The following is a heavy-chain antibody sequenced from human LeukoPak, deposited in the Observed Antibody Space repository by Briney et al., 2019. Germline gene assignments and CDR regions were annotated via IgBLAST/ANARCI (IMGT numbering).Heavy chain of an antibody. Sequence: PSQTLSLTCTVSGGSISSGSYYCSWIRQPAGKGLEWIGYIYYSGSTNYNPSLKSRVTSSVDTSKNQFSLKLSSVTAADTAVYYCAIQKRGTMIEDYWGQGTLVTVSS. CDR1: GGSISSGSYY. CDR2: IYYSGST. V-gene: IGHV4-61*09. CDR3: AIQKRGTMIEDY. D-gene: IGHD3-22*01. J-gene: IGHJ4*02.